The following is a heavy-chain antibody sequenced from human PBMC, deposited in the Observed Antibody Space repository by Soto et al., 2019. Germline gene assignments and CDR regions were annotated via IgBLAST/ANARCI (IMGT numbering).Heavy chain of an antibody. J-gene: IGHJ4*02. V-gene: IGHV1-46*01. Sequence: QVQLVQSGAEVMEPGASVTASCKASGYTFTTYYIHWVRQAPGQGLEWMGRVDPAGGSTSYAQKFQGRVTMNRYKSTSTVYMELSSLRSEDTSVYYCARKVNSGLDYWGQGTLVTISS. CDR3: ARKVNSGLDY. CDR2: VDPAGGST. D-gene: IGHD1-26*01. CDR1: GYTFTTYY.